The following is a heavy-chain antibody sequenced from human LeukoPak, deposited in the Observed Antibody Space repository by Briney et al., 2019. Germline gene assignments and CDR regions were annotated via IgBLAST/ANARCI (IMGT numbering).Heavy chain of an antibody. D-gene: IGHD5-18*01. V-gene: IGHV1-2*02. CDR2: INPNSGGT. CDR3: ARGDVDTAMVGAFDI. CDR1: GYTFTGYY. J-gene: IGHJ3*02. Sequence: ASVKVSCKASGYTFTGYYMHWVRQAPGQGLEWMGWINPNSGGTNYAQKFQGRVTMTRDTSISTAYMELSRLRSDDMAVYYCARGDVDTAMVGAFDIWGQGTMVTVYS.